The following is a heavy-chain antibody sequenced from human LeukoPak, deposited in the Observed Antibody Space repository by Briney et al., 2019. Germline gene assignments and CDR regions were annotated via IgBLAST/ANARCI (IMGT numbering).Heavy chain of an antibody. CDR1: GFTFSSYS. D-gene: IGHD5-18*01. CDR2: IQYDGSNK. J-gene: IGHJ4*02. V-gene: IGHV3-30*02. Sequence: GGSLRLSCAASGFTFSSYSMHWVRQAPGKGLEWVAFIQYDGSNKYYADSVKGRFTISRDNSKNTLYLQMNSLRAEDTAVYYCAKDSYSYGFSVFDYWGQGTLVTVSS. CDR3: AKDSYSYGFSVFDY.